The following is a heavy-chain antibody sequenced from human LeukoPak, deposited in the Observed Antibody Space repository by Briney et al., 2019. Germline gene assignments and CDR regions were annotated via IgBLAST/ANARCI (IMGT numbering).Heavy chain of an antibody. CDR1: GYTFSSNW. CDR2: IYLGDSDT. Sequence: GESLKIFCKGSGYTFSSNWIGWVRQLPGKGLEWMRIIYLGDSDTRYSPSFQGQVTISADKSISTAYLQWSSLKASDTALYFCVYCSGGSSSYGMDVWGQGTTVTVSS. D-gene: IGHD2-15*01. J-gene: IGHJ6*02. V-gene: IGHV5-51*01. CDR3: VYCSGGSSSYGMDV.